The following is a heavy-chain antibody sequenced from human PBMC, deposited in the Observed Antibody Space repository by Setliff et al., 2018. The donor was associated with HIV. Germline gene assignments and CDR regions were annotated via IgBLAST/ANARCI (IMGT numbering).Heavy chain of an antibody. CDR3: ARTRGYSYGTLAGFDY. J-gene: IGHJ4*01. V-gene: IGHV4-59*11. CDR1: GASIRSQY. Sequence: SETLSLTCTVSGASIRSQYWSWIRKPPGKGLEWIGYTSYSRSTNYNPSLESLVAMSVDTSKQQFSLEVSSVPAADTAVYYCARTRGYSYGTLAGFDYWGRVSLGTVST. D-gene: IGHD5-18*01. CDR2: TSYSRST.